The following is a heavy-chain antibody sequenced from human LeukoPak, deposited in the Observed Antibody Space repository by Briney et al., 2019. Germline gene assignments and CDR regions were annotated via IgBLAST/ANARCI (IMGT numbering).Heavy chain of an antibody. CDR1: GFTFSSYG. CDR2: IWYDGSNK. Sequence: GGSLRLSCAASGFTFSSYGIHWVRQAPGKGLEWVAVIWYDGSNKHYADSVKGRFTISRDNSKNTLYLQVTSLRAEDTAVYYCARDRDGSGFPDYWGQGTLVTVSS. D-gene: IGHD3-10*01. J-gene: IGHJ4*02. CDR3: ARDRDGSGFPDY. V-gene: IGHV3-33*01.